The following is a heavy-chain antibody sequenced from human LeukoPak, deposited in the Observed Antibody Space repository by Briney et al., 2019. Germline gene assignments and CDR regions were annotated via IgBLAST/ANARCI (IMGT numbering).Heavy chain of an antibody. CDR2: INGDGDST. Sequence: GGSLRLSCAASGFTFSRRWMHWVRQAPGKGLVWVSRINGDGDSTAYADSVRGRFTISRDNAKSTLYLQMTSLRDDDTAVYYCARAVYAWQDYWGQGILVTVSS. D-gene: IGHD2/OR15-2a*01. CDR3: ARAVYAWQDY. V-gene: IGHV3-74*01. CDR1: GFTFSRRW. J-gene: IGHJ4*02.